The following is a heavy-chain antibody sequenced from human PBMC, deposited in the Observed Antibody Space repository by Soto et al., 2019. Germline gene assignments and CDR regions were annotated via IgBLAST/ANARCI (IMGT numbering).Heavy chain of an antibody. CDR1: GYTFTSYA. Sequence: GASVKVSCKASGYTFTSYAMHWVRQAPGQRLEWMGWINAGNGNTKYSQKFQGRVTITRDTSASTAYMELSSLRSEDTAVYYCARDDGSSWPNVWFDPWGQGTLVTVSS. CDR3: ARDDGSSWPNVWFDP. CDR2: INAGNGNT. J-gene: IGHJ5*02. D-gene: IGHD6-13*01. V-gene: IGHV1-3*01.